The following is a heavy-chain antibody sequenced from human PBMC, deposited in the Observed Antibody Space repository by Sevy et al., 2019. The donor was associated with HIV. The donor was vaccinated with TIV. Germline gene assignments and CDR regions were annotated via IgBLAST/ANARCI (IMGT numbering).Heavy chain of an antibody. CDR1: GYSFTSHW. Sequence: GESLKISCQGSGYSFTSHWIGWVRHMPGKGLEWMGIIYPEDSETRYSPSFQGQVTFSADKSIRTAYLQWGSLKASDTAMYYCATSRSGYFDSSGYYIYWGQGTLVTVSS. CDR2: IYPEDSET. CDR3: ATSRSGYFDSSGYYIY. D-gene: IGHD3-22*01. J-gene: IGHJ4*02. V-gene: IGHV5-51*01.